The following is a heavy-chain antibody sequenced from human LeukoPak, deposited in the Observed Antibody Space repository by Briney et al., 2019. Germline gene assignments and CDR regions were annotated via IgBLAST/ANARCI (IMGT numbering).Heavy chain of an antibody. J-gene: IGHJ4*02. V-gene: IGHV1-69*13. CDR3: ARVSQLWGTYFDYFGY. Sequence: GASVKVSCKASGGTFSSYAISWVRQAPGQGLEWMGGIIPIFGTANYAQNMQGRLTITADESTSTAYMELSSLRSEDTAVYYCARVSQLWGTYFDYFGYWGQGTLVTVSP. CDR2: IIPIFGTA. D-gene: IGHD3-16*01. CDR1: GGTFSSYA.